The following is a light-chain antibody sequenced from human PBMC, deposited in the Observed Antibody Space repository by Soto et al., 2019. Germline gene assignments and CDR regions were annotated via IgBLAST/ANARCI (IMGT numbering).Light chain of an antibody. Sequence: DIQMTQSPSTLSASVGDRVTITCRASQSISSWLAWYQQKQGKAPKLLIYDASSLESGVPSRFSGSGSGTEFTLTISSLQPDDFATYYCQQYNSYPITFCQGTRLEIK. V-gene: IGKV1-5*01. CDR3: QQYNSYPIT. J-gene: IGKJ5*01. CDR1: QSISSW. CDR2: DAS.